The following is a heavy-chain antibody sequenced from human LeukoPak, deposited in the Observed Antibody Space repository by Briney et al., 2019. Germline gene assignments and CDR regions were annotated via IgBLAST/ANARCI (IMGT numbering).Heavy chain of an antibody. J-gene: IGHJ4*02. CDR3: GLAMVRGKEFDY. D-gene: IGHD3-10*01. CDR2: IFPIFGTA. CDR1: GGTFTSYA. V-gene: IGHV1-69*01. Sequence: SVKVSSKPSGGTFTSYAISWVRQAPGQGLEWMVGIFPIFGTANYAQKFQARVTITADESTSTAYMELSSLRSEDTGGDYCGLAMVRGKEFDYWGQGTLVTVSS.